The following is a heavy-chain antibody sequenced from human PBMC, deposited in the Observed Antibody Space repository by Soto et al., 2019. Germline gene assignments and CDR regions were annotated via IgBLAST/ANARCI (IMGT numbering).Heavy chain of an antibody. Sequence: EVQLVESGGGLVQPGGSLRLSCAASGFTFSTYWMHWVRQAPGQGLVWVSRIRGDGREKTYADSVKGRFTISRDNAKNTLYLHMNSLRAEDTAVYYCVTATVETSSRDGDNWGQGSLVSVSS. J-gene: IGHJ4*02. V-gene: IGHV3-74*03. D-gene: IGHD2-2*01. CDR2: IRGDGREK. CDR1: GFTFSTYW. CDR3: VTATVETSSRDGDN.